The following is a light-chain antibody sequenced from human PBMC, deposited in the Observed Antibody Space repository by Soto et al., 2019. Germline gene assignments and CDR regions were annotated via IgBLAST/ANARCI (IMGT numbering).Light chain of an antibody. Sequence: QSVLTQPPSASGTPGQRVTISCSGSSSNIGSNYVYWYQQLPGTAPKLLIYRNNQRPSGVPDRFSGSKSGTSASLAISGLRSEDEADYYCAAWDDSLSSWGFGGGPKLTVL. CDR3: AAWDDSLSSWG. CDR2: RNN. CDR1: SSNIGSNY. V-gene: IGLV1-47*01. J-gene: IGLJ3*02.